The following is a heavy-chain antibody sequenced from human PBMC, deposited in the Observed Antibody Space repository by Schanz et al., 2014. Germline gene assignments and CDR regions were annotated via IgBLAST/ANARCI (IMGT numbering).Heavy chain of an antibody. Sequence: EAQLLESGGGLVQPGGSLRLSCAASGFNFKAYAMSWVRQAPGKGLEWVSGIEFSGGTTYYADSVKGRFTISRDNSKNTLYLQMNSLRADDSAIYYCAKDHPSSGWPAFDVWGQGTQVTVSS. CDR3: AKDHPSSGWPAFDV. CDR2: IEFSGGTT. D-gene: IGHD6-19*01. J-gene: IGHJ4*02. CDR1: GFNFKAYA. V-gene: IGHV3-23*01.